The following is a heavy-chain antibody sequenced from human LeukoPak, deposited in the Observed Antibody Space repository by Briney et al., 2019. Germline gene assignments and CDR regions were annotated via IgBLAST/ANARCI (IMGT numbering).Heavy chain of an antibody. CDR1: GLAVSSNY. V-gene: IGHV3-66*01. CDR3: ARRFGY. J-gene: IGHJ4*02. CDR2: IYSGGAT. Sequence: GGSLRLSCAASGLAVSSNYMTWVRQAPGKGLEWVSVIYSGGATHYADSVRGRFTISRDNAKNSLYLQMNSLRAEDTAVYYCARRFGYWGQGALVTVSS.